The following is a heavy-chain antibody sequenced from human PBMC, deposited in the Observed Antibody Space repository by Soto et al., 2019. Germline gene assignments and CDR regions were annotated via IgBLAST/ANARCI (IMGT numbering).Heavy chain of an antibody. CDR2: MNPNSGNT. D-gene: IGHD4-4*01. CDR1: GYTFTSYD. V-gene: IGHV1-8*01. J-gene: IGHJ6*03. CDR3: ARASGNYVPYYYYYYYMDV. Sequence: ASVKVSCKASGYTFTSYDINWVRQATGQGLGWMGWMNPNSGNTGYAQKFQGRVTMTRNTSISTAYMELSGLRSEDAAVYYCARASGNYVPYYYYYYYMDVWGKGATVTVS.